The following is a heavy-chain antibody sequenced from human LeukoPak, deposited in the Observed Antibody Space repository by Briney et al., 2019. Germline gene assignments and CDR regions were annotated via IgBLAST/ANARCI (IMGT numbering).Heavy chain of an antibody. Sequence: PGGSLRLSCAASGFAFSGYGMNWVRQAPGKGLEWVSVIYSGGSTYYADSVKGRFTISRDNSKNTLYLQMINLRAEDTAVYYCARGGYCSGGSCYSLYFDLWGRGTLVTVSS. J-gene: IGHJ2*01. V-gene: IGHV3-53*01. CDR2: IYSGGST. CDR1: GFAFSGYG. D-gene: IGHD2-15*01. CDR3: ARGGYCSGGSCYSLYFDL.